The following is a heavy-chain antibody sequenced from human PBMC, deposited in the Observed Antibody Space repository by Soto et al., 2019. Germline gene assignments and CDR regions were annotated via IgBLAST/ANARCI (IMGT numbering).Heavy chain of an antibody. CDR1: GGFISGYY. CDR2: IYYTGST. CDR3: ARSGGDGYQTFDY. Sequence: SETLSLTCTVSGGFISGYYWSWFRQPPGKGLEWKGYIYYTGSTNYNPSLKSRVTISLDTSKNQFSLKLSSVTSADTAVYYCARSGGDGYQTFDYWGQGTLVTVSS. V-gene: IGHV4-59*01. J-gene: IGHJ4*02. D-gene: IGHD2-21*01.